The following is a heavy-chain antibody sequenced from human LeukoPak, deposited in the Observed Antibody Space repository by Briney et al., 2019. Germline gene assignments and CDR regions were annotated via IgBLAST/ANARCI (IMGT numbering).Heavy chain of an antibody. J-gene: IGHJ3*02. CDR2: IYHSGST. CDR1: GYSISSGYY. D-gene: IGHD1-26*01. CDR3: ARTGSPNGPNDAFDI. V-gene: IGHV4-38-2*02. Sequence: SETLSLTCTVSGYSISSGYYWGWIRQPPGKGLEWIGSIYHSGSTYYNPSLKSRVTISVDTSKNQFSLKLSSVTAADTAVYYCARTGSPNGPNDAFDIWGQGTMVTVSS.